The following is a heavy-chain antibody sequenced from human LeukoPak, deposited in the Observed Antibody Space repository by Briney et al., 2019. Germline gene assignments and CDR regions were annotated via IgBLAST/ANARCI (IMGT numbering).Heavy chain of an antibody. V-gene: IGHV4-30-4*07. CDR1: GGSISSDGYL. J-gene: IGHJ5*02. Sequence: SETLSLTCAVSGGSISSDGYLWIRVRQPPGKVLVWIGYMYYSGIPYYNPSLKSRVTISVDTSKKQFPLKLSSVTVADTSVYYCARVVTEAICDWLVVVITTGVWFDPWGQGTLVSVP. CDR2: MYYSGIP. D-gene: IGHD3-22*01. CDR3: ARVVTEAICDWLVVVITTGVWFDP.